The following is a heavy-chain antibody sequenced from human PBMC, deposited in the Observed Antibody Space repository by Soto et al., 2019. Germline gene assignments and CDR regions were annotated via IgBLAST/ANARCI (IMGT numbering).Heavy chain of an antibody. Sequence: PSETLSLTCTVSGGSISSGGYYWSWIRQHPGKGREWIGYIYYSGSTYYNPSLKSRVTISVDTSKNQFSLKLSSVTAADTAVYYCARDKPPYGDYSLYGIDVRGQGTTVTV. CDR3: ARDKPPYGDYSLYGIDV. CDR2: IYYSGST. V-gene: IGHV4-31*03. D-gene: IGHD4-17*01. J-gene: IGHJ6*02. CDR1: GGSISSGGYY.